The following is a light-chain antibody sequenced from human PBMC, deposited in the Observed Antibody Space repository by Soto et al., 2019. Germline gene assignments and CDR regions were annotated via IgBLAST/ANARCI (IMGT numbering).Light chain of an antibody. CDR1: QSVSSN. CDR2: GAS. V-gene: IGKV3-15*01. J-gene: IGKJ1*01. Sequence: EIVMTQSPATLSVSPGERATLSCRASQSVSSNLAWYQQKPGQTPSLLIYGASTRAIGIPARFSGSGSGTEFTLTISSMQSEDVAVYYCQQYNKWLWTFGQGTNVEI. CDR3: QQYNKWLWT.